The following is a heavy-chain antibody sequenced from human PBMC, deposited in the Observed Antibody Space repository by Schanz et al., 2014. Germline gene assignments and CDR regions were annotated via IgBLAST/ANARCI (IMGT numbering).Heavy chain of an antibody. CDR3: ARGRGFYDY. Sequence: QLQLVQSGAEVKKPGSSVKVSCKLSGGTFSSYTISWMRQAPGQGLEWMGKIIPVLNIATYAQRFQGRVSITADTSTNTAYMELSSLTSEDTAVHYCARGRGFYDYWGQGTLVTFSS. D-gene: IGHD3-10*01. J-gene: IGHJ4*02. CDR1: GGTFSSYT. CDR2: IIPVLNIA. V-gene: IGHV1-69*02.